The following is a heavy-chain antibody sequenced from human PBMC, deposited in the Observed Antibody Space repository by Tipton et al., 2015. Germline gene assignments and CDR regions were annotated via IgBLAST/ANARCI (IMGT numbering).Heavy chain of an antibody. J-gene: IGHJ4*02. D-gene: IGHD3-9*01. CDR2: ISHSGNT. Sequence: QLVQSGAEVKKPGESLKISCKGSGYSFTSYWIGWVRQMPGKGLEWIGSISHSGNTYYNPSLKSRVTMSRDTSKNQFSLKLTSVTAADTAVYYCACQDYDSLTRDYQTVDYWGQGTLVTVSS. CDR1: GYSFTSYW. V-gene: IGHV5-51*01. CDR3: ACQDYDSLTRDYQTVDY.